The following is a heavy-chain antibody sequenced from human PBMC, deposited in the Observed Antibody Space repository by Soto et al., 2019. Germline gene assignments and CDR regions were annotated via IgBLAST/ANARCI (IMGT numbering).Heavy chain of an antibody. V-gene: IGHV4-34*01. Sequence: QVQLQQWGAGLLKPSETLSLTCAVYGGFVSSGTYYWSWIRQPPGKGLEWIGEMSHSGGTHFNPYLKSRVTQSVDTSKNQFSLKMSSVTAADTALYYCARVERGTVTTVVDAFDIWGPGTMVTVSS. J-gene: IGHJ3*02. CDR2: MSHSGGT. CDR1: GGFVSSGTYY. D-gene: IGHD1-1*01. CDR3: ARVERGTVTTVVDAFDI.